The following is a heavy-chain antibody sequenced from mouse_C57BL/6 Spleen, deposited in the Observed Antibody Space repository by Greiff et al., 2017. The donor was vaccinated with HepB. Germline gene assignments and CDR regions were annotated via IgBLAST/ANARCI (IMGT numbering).Heavy chain of an antibody. CDR2: ISSGSSTI. Sequence: VQLKESGGGLVKPGGSLKLSCAASGFTFSDYGMHWVRQAPEKGLEWVAYISSGSSTIYYADTVKGRFTISRDNAKNTLFLQMTSLRSEDTAMYYCARWHYGSSYGFAYWGQGTLVTVSA. V-gene: IGHV5-17*01. J-gene: IGHJ3*01. CDR3: ARWHYGSSYGFAY. CDR1: GFTFSDYG. D-gene: IGHD1-1*01.